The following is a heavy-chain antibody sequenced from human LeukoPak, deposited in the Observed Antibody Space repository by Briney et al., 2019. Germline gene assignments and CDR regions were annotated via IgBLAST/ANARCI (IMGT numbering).Heavy chain of an antibody. CDR3: ARRYCSGGSCYSSLDY. J-gene: IGHJ4*02. CDR1: GGSISSYY. CDR2: IYYSGST. Sequence: SETLSLTCTVSGGSISSYYWSWIRQPPGKGLEWIGYIYYSGSTNYNPSLKSRVTISVDTSKNQFSLKLSSATAADTAVYYCARRYCSGGSCYSSLDYWGQGTLVTVSS. D-gene: IGHD2-15*01. V-gene: IGHV4-59*08.